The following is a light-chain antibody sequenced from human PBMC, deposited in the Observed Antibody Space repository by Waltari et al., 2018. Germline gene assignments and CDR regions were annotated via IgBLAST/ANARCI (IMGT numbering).Light chain of an antibody. J-gene: IGKJ5*01. CDR2: AAS. Sequence: AIRISQSPSSLSASTGDRVTITCRASQGISTYLAWYQQKPGKAPKLLIYAASTLQSGVPSRFSGTGSGTDFTLTISCLQSEDFATYYCQQYYSDTTFGQGTRLEMK. CDR1: QGISTY. V-gene: IGKV1-8*01. CDR3: QQYYSDTT.